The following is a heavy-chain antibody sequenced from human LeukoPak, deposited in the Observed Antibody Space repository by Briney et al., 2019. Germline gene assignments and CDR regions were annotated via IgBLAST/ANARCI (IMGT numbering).Heavy chain of an antibody. CDR1: GGSFSGYY. CDR3: ARAPQLWVHPCFDY. Sequence: SETLSLTCAVYGGSFSGYYWSWIRQPPGKGLEWIGEINHSGSTNYNPSLKSRVTISVDTSKNQFSLKLSSVTAADTAVYYCARAPQLWVHPCFDYWGQGTLVTVSS. CDR2: INHSGST. V-gene: IGHV4-34*01. J-gene: IGHJ4*02. D-gene: IGHD5-18*01.